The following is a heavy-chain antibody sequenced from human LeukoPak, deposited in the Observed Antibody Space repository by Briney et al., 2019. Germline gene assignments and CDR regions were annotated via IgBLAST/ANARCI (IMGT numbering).Heavy chain of an antibody. CDR2: INPNSGGT. V-gene: IGHV1-2*02. CDR1: GYTFTGYY. Sequence: ASVKVSCKASGYTFTGYYMHWVRQAPGQGLEWMGCINPNSGGTNYAQKFQGRVTMTRDTSISTAYMELSRLRSDDTAVYYCAREPQTIVVVPAANWFDPWGQGTLVTVSS. J-gene: IGHJ5*02. CDR3: AREPQTIVVVPAANWFDP. D-gene: IGHD2-2*01.